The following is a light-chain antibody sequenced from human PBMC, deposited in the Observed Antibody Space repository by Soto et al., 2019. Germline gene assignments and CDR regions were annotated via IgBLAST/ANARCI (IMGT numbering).Light chain of an antibody. V-gene: IGKV1-39*01. J-gene: IGKJ2*01. CDR2: GAS. CDR3: QQSYRSPYT. Sequence: IQMTQSPSSLSASVGDSVTVTCRASQSINIYLNWYQQKPGKAPTLLIYGASSLQSGVPSRFTGCGSRTDFTITISSLQPEDFATYYCQQSYRSPYTFGQGTKLEIK. CDR1: QSINIY.